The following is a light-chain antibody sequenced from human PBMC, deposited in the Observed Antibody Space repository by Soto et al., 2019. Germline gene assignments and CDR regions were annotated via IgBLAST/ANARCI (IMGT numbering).Light chain of an antibody. CDR2: EVT. V-gene: IGLV2-14*01. Sequence: QSVLTQPASVSASPGQSITISCTGTSSDVGGYNYVSWYQHLPGKAPKLMIYEVTNRPSGVSTRFSGSKSGNTASLTISGLQAEGEADYYCLSFTSTSTYIFGTGTKVTVL. J-gene: IGLJ1*01. CDR1: SSDVGGYNY. CDR3: LSFTSTSTYI.